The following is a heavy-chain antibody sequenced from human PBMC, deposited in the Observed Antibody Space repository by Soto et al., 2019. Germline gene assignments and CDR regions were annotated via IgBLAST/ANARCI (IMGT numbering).Heavy chain of an antibody. J-gene: IGHJ4*02. CDR1: GGSSGGSSDY. V-gene: IGHV4-39*01. D-gene: IGHD6-13*01. Sequence: SVLQCVSCSVSGGSSGGSSDYWGWIRQPPGKGLEWIGSIYYSGSTYYNPSLKSRVTISVDTSKNQFSLKLSSVTAADTAVYYCARRQSSSWYGLWGQGTLVTAS. CDR2: IYYSGST. CDR3: ARRQSSSWYGL.